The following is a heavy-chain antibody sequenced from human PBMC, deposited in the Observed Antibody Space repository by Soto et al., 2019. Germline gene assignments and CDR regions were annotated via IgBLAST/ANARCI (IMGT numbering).Heavy chain of an antibody. CDR3: AHTFPPAFDI. J-gene: IGHJ3*02. Sequence: QITLKESGPTLVKPTQTLTLTCTFSGFSLTTSKVGVGWIRQPPGKALEWLALIYWDDDKRYSPSLNNRLTIXMDTSKNQVVLTMTNMDPVDTATYYCAHTFPPAFDIWGQGTMVTVSS. CDR1: GFSLTTSKVG. V-gene: IGHV2-5*02. CDR2: IYWDDDK.